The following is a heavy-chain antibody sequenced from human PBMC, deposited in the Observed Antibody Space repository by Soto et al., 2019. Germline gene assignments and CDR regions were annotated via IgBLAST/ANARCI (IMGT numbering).Heavy chain of an antibody. Sequence: PSETLSLTCTVSGGSISSSSYYWGWIRQPPGKGLEWIGSIYYSGSTYYNPSLKSRVTKSVDTSKNQFSLKLSSVTAADTAVYYCARYCSSTSCYNGYYYGMDVWGQGTTVTVSS. CDR3: ARYCSSTSCYNGYYYGMDV. CDR2: IYYSGST. V-gene: IGHV4-39*01. J-gene: IGHJ6*02. D-gene: IGHD2-2*02. CDR1: GGSISSSSYY.